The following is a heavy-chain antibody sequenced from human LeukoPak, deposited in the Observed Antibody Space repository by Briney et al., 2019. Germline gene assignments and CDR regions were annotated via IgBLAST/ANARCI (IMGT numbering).Heavy chain of an antibody. D-gene: IGHD6-19*01. CDR2: ISAYNGNT. Sequence: GASVKVSCKASGYTFTSYGISWVRQAPGQGLDWMGWISAYNGNTNYAQELQGRVTMTTDTSTNTAYMELRSLRSDDTAVYYCARVHSSGWYSLDYWGQGTLVTVSS. V-gene: IGHV1-18*01. CDR1: GYTFTSYG. CDR3: ARVHSSGWYSLDY. J-gene: IGHJ4*02.